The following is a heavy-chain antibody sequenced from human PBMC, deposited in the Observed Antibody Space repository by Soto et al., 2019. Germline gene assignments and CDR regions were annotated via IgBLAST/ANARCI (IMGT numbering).Heavy chain of an antibody. D-gene: IGHD2-2*01. CDR1: GFTFSSYG. J-gene: IGHJ3*02. Sequence: EVQLLESGGGLVQPGGSLRLSCAASGFTFSSYGMSWVRQAPGKGLEWVSTIYTSGGSTYYADSVKGRFTISRDNSKNTLYLQVNSLRAEDTAVYYCAKGDYCSSTSCQGGGFDIWGQGTMVTVSS. CDR3: AKGDYCSSTSCQGGGFDI. V-gene: IGHV3-23*01. CDR2: IYTSGGST.